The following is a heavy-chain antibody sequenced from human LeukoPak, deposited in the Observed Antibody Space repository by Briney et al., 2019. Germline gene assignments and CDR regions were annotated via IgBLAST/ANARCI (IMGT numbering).Heavy chain of an antibody. D-gene: IGHD3-22*01. CDR1: GFTFSSYA. Sequence: GGSLRLSCAASGFTFSSYAMSWVRQAPGRGLEWVSVISGSGGSTYYADSVKGRFTISRDNSKNTLYLQMNSLRAEDTAVYYCAKTYYFGRNYYDSSGYYFDYWGQGTLVTVSS. CDR3: AKTYYFGRNYYDSSGYYFDY. V-gene: IGHV3-23*01. CDR2: ISGSGGST. J-gene: IGHJ4*02.